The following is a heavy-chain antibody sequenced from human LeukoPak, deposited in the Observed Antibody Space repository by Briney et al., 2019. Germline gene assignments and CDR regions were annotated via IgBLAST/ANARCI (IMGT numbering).Heavy chain of an antibody. Sequence: GGSLRLSCAASGFTFSYYWMGWVRQAPGKGLEWVANIKQDGSEKDYVDSVKGRFTISRDNAKNSLYLQMHSLRADDTAVYYCARDPGAFGLGLIDFWGQGTLVTVSS. D-gene: IGHD3-10*01. CDR2: IKQDGSEK. CDR3: ARDPGAFGLGLIDF. CDR1: GFTFSYYW. J-gene: IGHJ4*02. V-gene: IGHV3-7*05.